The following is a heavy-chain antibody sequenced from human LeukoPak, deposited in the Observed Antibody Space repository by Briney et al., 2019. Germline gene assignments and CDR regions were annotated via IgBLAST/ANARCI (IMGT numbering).Heavy chain of an antibody. D-gene: IGHD3-10*01. CDR2: IIPIFGTA. J-gene: IGHJ4*02. CDR3: ATVRGVIPTHFDY. CDR1: GATFSSYA. Sequence: SVKVSCKASGATFSSYAISWVRQAPGQGLEWMGGIIPIFGTANYAQKFQGRVTITADESTSTAYMELSSLRSEDTAVYYCATVRGVIPTHFDYWGQGTLVTVSS. V-gene: IGHV1-69*13.